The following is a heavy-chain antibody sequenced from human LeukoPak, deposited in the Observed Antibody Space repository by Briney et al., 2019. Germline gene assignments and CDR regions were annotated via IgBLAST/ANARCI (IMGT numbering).Heavy chain of an antibody. Sequence: SETLSLTCTVSGYSISSGYYWGWIRQPPGKGLEWIGSIYHSGSTYYNPSLKSRVTISVDTSKNQFSLKLSSVTAADTAVYYCARERYYYDSSGYYYGGFDYWGQGTLVTVSS. CDR3: ARERYYYDSSGYYYGGFDY. CDR1: GYSISSGYY. V-gene: IGHV4-38-2*02. CDR2: IYHSGST. D-gene: IGHD3-22*01. J-gene: IGHJ4*02.